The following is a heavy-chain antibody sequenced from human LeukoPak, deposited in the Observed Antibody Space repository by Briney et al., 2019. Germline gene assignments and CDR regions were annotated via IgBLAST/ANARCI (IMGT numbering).Heavy chain of an antibody. CDR3: AKDGIAAAGTLDY. Sequence: GGSLRLSCAASGFTFSSYGMHWVRQAPGKRLEWVAVISYDGSNKYYADSVKGRFTISRDNSKNTLYLQMNSLRAEDTAVYYCAKDGIAAAGTLDYWGQGTLVTVSP. CDR2: ISYDGSNK. J-gene: IGHJ4*02. CDR1: GFTFSSYG. D-gene: IGHD6-13*01. V-gene: IGHV3-30*18.